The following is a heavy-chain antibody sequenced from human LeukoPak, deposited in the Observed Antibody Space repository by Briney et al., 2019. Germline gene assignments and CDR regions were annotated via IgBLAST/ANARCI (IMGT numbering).Heavy chain of an antibody. Sequence: QTGGSLRLSCAASGFTFSSYRMSWVRQAPGKGLEWVANIKQDGSEKYYVDSVKGRFTISRDNAKNSLYLQMNSLRAEDTAVYYCARDVVGSHYWGQGTLVTVSS. CDR3: ARDVVGSHY. J-gene: IGHJ4*02. CDR2: IKQDGSEK. CDR1: GFTFSSYR. V-gene: IGHV3-7*01. D-gene: IGHD2-15*01.